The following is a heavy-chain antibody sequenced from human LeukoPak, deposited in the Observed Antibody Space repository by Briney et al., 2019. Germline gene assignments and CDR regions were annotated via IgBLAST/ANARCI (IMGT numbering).Heavy chain of an antibody. CDR1: GFGFSRYW. V-gene: IGHV3-74*01. CDR3: VKRTMAGVLERRTYYFDY. Sequence: GGSLRLSCAASGFGFSRYWMHWVRQAPGTGLKWVSRIYRDGSTTDYADSVKGRFTISRDNSKSTLFLQMNSLRAEDTALYYCVKRTMAGVLERRTYYFDYWGQGSLVTVSP. D-gene: IGHD2-2*01. CDR2: IYRDGSTT. J-gene: IGHJ4*02.